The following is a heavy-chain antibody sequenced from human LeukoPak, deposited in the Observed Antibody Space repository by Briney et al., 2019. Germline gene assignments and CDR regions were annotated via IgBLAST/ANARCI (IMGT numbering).Heavy chain of an antibody. J-gene: IGHJ4*02. Sequence: GASVKVSFKASGYTFTVYYMHWVRQAPGQGLEWMGWINPNSGGTNYAQKFQGRVTMTRDTSISIAYMDLTRLRFDDTAVYYCATVGNDSSDWRRFDYWGQGTLVTVSS. CDR1: GYTFTVYY. D-gene: IGHD6-19*01. CDR3: ATVGNDSSDWRRFDY. CDR2: INPNSGGT. V-gene: IGHV1-2*02.